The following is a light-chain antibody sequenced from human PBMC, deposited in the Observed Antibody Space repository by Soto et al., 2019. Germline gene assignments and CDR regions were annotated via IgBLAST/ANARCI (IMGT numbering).Light chain of an antibody. CDR1: QSVSSSY. J-gene: IGKJ1*01. Sequence: EIVLTQSPGTLSLSPGERATLSCRASQSVSSSYLAWYQQKPGQAPRLLIYDASTRATGVPARFSGSGSGTEFTLTISNLQSEDFAVYHCQQYDKWPRTFGQGTKVDIK. CDR3: QQYDKWPRT. V-gene: IGKV3-15*01. CDR2: DAS.